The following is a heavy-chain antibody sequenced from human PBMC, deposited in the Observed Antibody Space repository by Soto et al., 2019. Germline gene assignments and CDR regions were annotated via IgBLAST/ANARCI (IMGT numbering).Heavy chain of an antibody. J-gene: IGHJ4*02. V-gene: IGHV3-21*01. Sequence: EVDLVESGGGLAKPGGALRLSCTDSGFTFSSHTMNWVRQVPGKGLEWVSSISATGSDIYYGDSVMGRFTISRDNAKNSLYLQLNNLRVEDTAVYYCARGYDVVRVPVAIRVGYFDHWGQGTVVTVSS. CDR3: ARGYDVVRVPVAIRVGYFDH. CDR1: GFTFSSHT. D-gene: IGHD3-16*01. CDR2: ISATGSDI.